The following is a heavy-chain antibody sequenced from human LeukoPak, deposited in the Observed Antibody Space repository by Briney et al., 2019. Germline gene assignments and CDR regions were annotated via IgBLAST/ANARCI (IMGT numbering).Heavy chain of an antibody. Sequence: SETLSVICTVSGGSINSSSYYWGWIRQPPGKGLEWIGSTYYSGSTYYNPSLKSRVTLSVDTSTYLFSLKMSSVTAADTAVYYCARVVYNYCDYWGQGTLVTVSS. CDR3: ARVVYNYCDY. D-gene: IGHD1-14*01. J-gene: IGHJ4*02. V-gene: IGHV4-39*07. CDR2: TYYSGST. CDR1: GGSINSSSYY.